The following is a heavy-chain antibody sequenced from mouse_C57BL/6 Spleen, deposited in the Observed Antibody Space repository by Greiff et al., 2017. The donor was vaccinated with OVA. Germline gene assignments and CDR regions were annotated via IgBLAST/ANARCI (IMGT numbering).Heavy chain of an antibody. CDR2: INPSTGGT. CDR1: GYSFTGYY. D-gene: IGHD2-2*01. V-gene: IGHV1-42*01. J-gene: IGHJ2*01. Sequence: VQLQQSGPELVKPGASVKISCKASGYSFTGYYMNWVKQSPEKSLEWIGEINPSTGGTTYNQKFKAKATLTVDKSSSTAYMQLKSLTSEDPAVFDCARDYGYDYWGQGTTHTVSS. CDR3: ARDYGYDY.